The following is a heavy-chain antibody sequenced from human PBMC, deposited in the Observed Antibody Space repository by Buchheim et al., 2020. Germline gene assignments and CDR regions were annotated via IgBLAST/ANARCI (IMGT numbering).Heavy chain of an antibody. CDR1: GGSFSGYY. J-gene: IGHJ4*02. CDR3: ARGRLYSSSWYRY. Sequence: QVQLQQWGAGLLKPSETLSLNCAVYGGSFSGYYWSWIRQPPGKGLEWIGEINHSGSTNYNPSLKSRVTISVDTSKNQFSLKLSSVTTADTAVYYCARGRLYSSSWYRYWGQGTL. CDR2: INHSGST. D-gene: IGHD6-13*01. V-gene: IGHV4-34*01.